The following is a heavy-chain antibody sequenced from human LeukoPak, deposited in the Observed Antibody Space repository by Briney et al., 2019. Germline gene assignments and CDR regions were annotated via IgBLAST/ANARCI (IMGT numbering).Heavy chain of an antibody. Sequence: GGSLRLSCVVSRFTFSRYWMAWVRQAPGKGPEWVAQIKVDESEKYYMDFVRGRFTISSDNAKTSLYLQMNSLRAEDTAVYYSANVYGGRYFDYGGQRTLVTVSS. V-gene: IGHV3-7*03. CDR3: ANVYGGRYFDY. J-gene: IGHJ4*02. CDR1: RFTFSRYW. D-gene: IGHD5/OR15-5a*01. CDR2: IKVDESEK.